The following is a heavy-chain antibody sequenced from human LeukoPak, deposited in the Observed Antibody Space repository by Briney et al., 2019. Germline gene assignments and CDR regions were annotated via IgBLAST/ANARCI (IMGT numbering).Heavy chain of an antibody. CDR3: AKDPVPGYSSGWYGHFDY. CDR2: ISYDGSNK. V-gene: IGHV3-30*18. D-gene: IGHD6-19*01. Sequence: PGRSLRLSRAASGFTFSSYGMHWVRQAPGKGLEWVAVISYDGSNKYYADSVKGRFTISKDNSKNTLYLQMNSLRAEDTAVYYCAKDPVPGYSSGWYGHFDYWGQGTLVTVSS. J-gene: IGHJ4*02. CDR1: GFTFSSYG.